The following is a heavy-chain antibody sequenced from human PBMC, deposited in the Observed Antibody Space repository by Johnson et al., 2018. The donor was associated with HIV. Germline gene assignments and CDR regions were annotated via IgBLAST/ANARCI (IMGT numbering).Heavy chain of an antibody. J-gene: IGHJ3*02. D-gene: IGHD3-10*01. V-gene: IGHV3-23*04. CDR3: AKSPFTMVRGLAGDAFDI. Sequence: VQLVESGGGLVQPGGSLRLSCAASGFTFSSYAMSWVRQAPGKGLEWVSAISGSGGSTYYADSVTGRFTISRDNSKNTLYLQMNSLRAEDTAVYYCAKSPFTMVRGLAGDAFDIWGQGTMVTVSS. CDR1: GFTFSSYA. CDR2: ISGSGGST.